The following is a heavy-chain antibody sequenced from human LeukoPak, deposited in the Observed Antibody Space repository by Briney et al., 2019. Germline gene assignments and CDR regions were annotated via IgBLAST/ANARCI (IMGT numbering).Heavy chain of an antibody. J-gene: IGHJ6*02. D-gene: IGHD6-13*01. Sequence: ASVKVSCKASGYTFTSYGISWVRQAPGQGLEWMGWISAYNGNTNHAQKLQGRVTMTTDTSTSTAYMELRSLRSDDTAVYYCAREAAAGKGYYYYGMDVWGQGTTVTVSS. V-gene: IGHV1-18*01. CDR1: GYTFTSYG. CDR3: AREAAAGKGYYYYGMDV. CDR2: ISAYNGNT.